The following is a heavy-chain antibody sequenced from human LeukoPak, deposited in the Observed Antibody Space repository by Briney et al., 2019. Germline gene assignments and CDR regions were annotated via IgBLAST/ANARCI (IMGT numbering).Heavy chain of an antibody. CDR3: ARISPVTTGTFDY. V-gene: IGHV4-39*01. D-gene: IGHD3-22*01. Sequence: WVRQPPGKGLEWIGSIYYSGSTYYNPSLKSRVTISVDTSKNQFSLKLSSVTAADTAVYYCARISPVTTGTFDYWGQGTLVTVSS. J-gene: IGHJ4*02. CDR2: IYYSGST.